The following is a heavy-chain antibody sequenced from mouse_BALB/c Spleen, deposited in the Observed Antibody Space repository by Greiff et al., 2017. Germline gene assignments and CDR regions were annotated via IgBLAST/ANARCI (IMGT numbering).Heavy chain of an antibody. Sequence: DVQLQESGPGLVKPSQSLSLTCSVTGYSITSGYYWNWIRQFPGNKLEWMGYISYDGSNNYNPSLKNRISITRDTSKNQFFLKLNSVTTEDTATYYCARGGNYMDYWGQGTSVTVSS. CDR2: ISYDGSN. CDR3: ARGGNYMDY. D-gene: IGHD2-1*01. J-gene: IGHJ4*01. V-gene: IGHV3-6*02. CDR1: GYSITSGYY.